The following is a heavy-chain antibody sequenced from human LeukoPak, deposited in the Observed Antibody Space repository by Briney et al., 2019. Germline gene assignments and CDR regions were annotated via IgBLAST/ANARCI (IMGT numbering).Heavy chain of an antibody. D-gene: IGHD2-21*02. V-gene: IGHV3-30*03. J-gene: IGHJ6*02. Sequence: GGSLRLSCAASGFTFSSYGMHWVRQAPGKGLEWVAVISYDGSNKYYADSVKGRFTISRDNSKNTLYLQMNSLRAEDTAVYYCARGGGDYPTELRGYYYYGMDVWGQGTTVTVSS. CDR2: ISYDGSNK. CDR1: GFTFSSYG. CDR3: ARGGGDYPTELRGYYYYGMDV.